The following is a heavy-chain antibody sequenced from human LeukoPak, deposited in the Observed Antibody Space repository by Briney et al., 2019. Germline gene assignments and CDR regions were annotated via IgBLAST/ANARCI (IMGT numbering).Heavy chain of an antibody. J-gene: IGHJ4*02. Sequence: SQTLSLTCTVSGGSISSGSYYWRWIRQPAGKGLEWIGRIYTSVSTNYNPSLKSRFTISVDTSKNQFSLKLSSATAADTAVYYRARWRFCSSTTCYTCFDYWGQGTLVTVSS. CDR2: IYTSVST. CDR1: GGSISSGSYY. CDR3: ARWRFCSSTTCYTCFDY. V-gene: IGHV4-61*02. D-gene: IGHD2-2*02.